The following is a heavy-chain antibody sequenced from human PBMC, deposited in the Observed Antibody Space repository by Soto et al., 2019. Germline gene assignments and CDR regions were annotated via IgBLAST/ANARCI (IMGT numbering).Heavy chain of an antibody. CDR1: GYSINSSHW. Sequence: SETLSLTCAVSGYSINSSHWWGWVRQPPGKGLEWIGYIFRTGSTFYNPSLKSRVTMSVDTSKNQFSLRLSSVTAVDTAVYYCAKIGPDYFYYYMDLWGKGTTVTVSS. CDR2: IFRTGST. CDR3: AKIGPDYFYYYMDL. D-gene: IGHD3-10*01. V-gene: IGHV4-28*01. J-gene: IGHJ6*03.